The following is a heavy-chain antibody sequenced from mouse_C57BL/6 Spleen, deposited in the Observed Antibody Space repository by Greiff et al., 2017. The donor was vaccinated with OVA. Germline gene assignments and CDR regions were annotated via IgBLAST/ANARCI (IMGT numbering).Heavy chain of an antibody. D-gene: IGHD2-4*01. CDR1: GFNIKDYY. J-gene: IGHJ2*02. CDR2: IDPEDGET. Sequence: EVKLVESGAELVKPGASVKLSCTASGFNIKDYYMHWVKQRTEQGLEWIGRIDPEDGETKYAPKFQGKATITADTSSNTAYLQLSSLTSEDTAVYFCALPAGDYDKDYWGQGTSLTVSS. V-gene: IGHV14-2*01. CDR3: ALPAGDYDKDY.